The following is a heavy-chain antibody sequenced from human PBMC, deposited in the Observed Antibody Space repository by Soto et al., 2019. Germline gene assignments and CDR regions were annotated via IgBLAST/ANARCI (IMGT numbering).Heavy chain of an antibody. CDR2: INADESST. J-gene: IGHJ4*02. D-gene: IGHD6-19*01. CDR1: GFTFSTYW. Sequence: DVHLVESGGGLVQPGGSLRLSCSASGFTFSTYWMHWVRQVPGKGLVWVSRINADESSTTSADSVKGRFTISRDNAKNTLYLQMDSLRVEDTALYYCARGSPYISGLIDYWGQGTLVTVSS. V-gene: IGHV3-74*01. CDR3: ARGSPYISGLIDY.